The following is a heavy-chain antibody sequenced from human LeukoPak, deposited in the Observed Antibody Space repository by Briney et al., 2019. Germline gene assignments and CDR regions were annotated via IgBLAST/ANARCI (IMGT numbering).Heavy chain of an antibody. Sequence: GGSLRLSCAASGFTFSSYAMSWVRQAPGKGLEWVSAISGSGGSTYYADSVKGRFTISRDNSKNTLYLQMNSLRAEDTAVYYCAKSPLQYCSGGSCYAMLFDYWGQGTLVTVSS. J-gene: IGHJ4*02. CDR1: GFTFSSYA. CDR3: AKSPLQYCSGGSCYAMLFDY. V-gene: IGHV3-23*01. CDR2: ISGSGGST. D-gene: IGHD2-15*01.